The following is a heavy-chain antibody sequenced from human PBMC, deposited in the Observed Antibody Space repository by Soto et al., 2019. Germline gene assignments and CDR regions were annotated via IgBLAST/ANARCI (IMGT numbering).Heavy chain of an antibody. Sequence: PSETLSLTCTVSGGSISSYYWSWIRQPPGKGLEWIGYIYSSGSTNYNPSLKSRVTISVDTSKNQFSLKLSSVTAADTAVYYCAREKVGATGDDAFDIWGQGTMVTVSS. V-gene: IGHV4-59*01. D-gene: IGHD1-26*01. CDR3: AREKVGATGDDAFDI. J-gene: IGHJ3*02. CDR2: IYSSGST. CDR1: GGSISSYY.